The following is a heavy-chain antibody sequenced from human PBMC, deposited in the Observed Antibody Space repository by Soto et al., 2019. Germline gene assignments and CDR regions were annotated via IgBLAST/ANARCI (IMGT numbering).Heavy chain of an antibody. CDR1: GLSITDSEMG. CDR3: ARRHLAVAVSPWFDP. V-gene: IGHV2-26*01. Sequence: QVTLKESGPVLVKPTETLTLRCTVSGLSITDSEMGVSWIRQPPGQPLEWLAHIDSSGEKSYRTFLKSRLAISKAPSKSQIVLTMTNMDPADTATYYCARRHLAVAVSPWFDPWGQGIPVTVSS. CDR2: IDSSGEK. J-gene: IGHJ5*02. D-gene: IGHD6-19*01.